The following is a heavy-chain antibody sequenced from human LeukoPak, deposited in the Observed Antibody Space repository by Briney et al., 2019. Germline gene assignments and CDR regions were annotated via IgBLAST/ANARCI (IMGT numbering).Heavy chain of an antibody. J-gene: IGHJ4*02. Sequence: GGSLRLSCAASGFTFSSYAMSWVRQAPGKGLEWVSAISGSGGSTFYADSVKGRFTISRDNSENTLYLQMNSLRAEDTAVYYCARSVGVAATYDYWGQGALVTVSS. CDR3: ARSVGVAATYDY. V-gene: IGHV3-23*01. CDR2: ISGSGGST. CDR1: GFTFSSYA. D-gene: IGHD2-15*01.